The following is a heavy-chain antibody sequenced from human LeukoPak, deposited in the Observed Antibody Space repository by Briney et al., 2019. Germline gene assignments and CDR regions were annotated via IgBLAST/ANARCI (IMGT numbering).Heavy chain of an antibody. CDR2: ISSSSSTI. V-gene: IGHV3-48*01. Sequence: GGSLRLSCVVSGFTFTRYSMKWVRQAPGKGLECLSYISSSSSTIYYADSVKGRFTISRDNSKNMLYLQMNSLRAEDTAVYYCAKDLYTSRYACCFDYWGQGTLVTVSS. CDR1: GFTFTRYS. CDR3: AKDLYTSRYACCFDY. D-gene: IGHD6-13*01. J-gene: IGHJ4*02.